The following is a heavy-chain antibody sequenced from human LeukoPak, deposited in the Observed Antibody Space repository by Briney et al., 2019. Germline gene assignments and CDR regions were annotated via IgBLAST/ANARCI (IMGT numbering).Heavy chain of an antibody. CDR3: ARGGENVAARYYYYYYMDV. CDR2: MNPNSGNT. V-gene: IGHV1-8*03. J-gene: IGHJ6*03. CDR1: GYTFTSYD. Sequence: GASVKVSCKASGYTFTSYDINWVRQATGQGLEWMGWMNPNSGNTGYAQKFQGRVTITRNTSISTAYMELSSLRSEDTAVYYCARGGENVAARYYYYYYMDVWGKGTTVTVSS. D-gene: IGHD6-13*01.